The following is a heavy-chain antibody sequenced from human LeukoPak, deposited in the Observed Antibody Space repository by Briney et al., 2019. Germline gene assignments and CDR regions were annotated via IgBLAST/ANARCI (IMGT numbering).Heavy chain of an antibody. J-gene: IGHJ4*02. D-gene: IGHD5-18*01. CDR3: ARDKVGSYSYPYYFDY. V-gene: IGHV6-1*01. CDR1: GDSVSSNSAA. CDR2: TYYRSKWYN. Sequence: SQTLSLTCAISGDSVSSNSAAWNWIRQSPSRGLEWLGRTYYRSKWYNDYAVPVKSRITINPDTSKNQFSLQLNSVTPEDTAVYYCARDKVGSYSYPYYFDYWGQGTLVTVSS.